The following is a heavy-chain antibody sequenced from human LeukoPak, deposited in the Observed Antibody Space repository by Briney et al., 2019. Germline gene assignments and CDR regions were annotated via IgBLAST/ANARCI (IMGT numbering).Heavy chain of an antibody. V-gene: IGHV1-69*13. D-gene: IGHD6-13*01. CDR1: GGTFSSYA. Sequence: SVKVSCKASGGTFSSYAISWVRQAPGQGLEWMGGIIPIFGTANYAQKFQGRVTITADESTSTAYMELSSLRSEDTAVYYCARDPAAAGRGFLDFWGQGTLVTVSS. CDR3: ARDPAAAGRGFLDF. CDR2: IIPIFGTA. J-gene: IGHJ4*02.